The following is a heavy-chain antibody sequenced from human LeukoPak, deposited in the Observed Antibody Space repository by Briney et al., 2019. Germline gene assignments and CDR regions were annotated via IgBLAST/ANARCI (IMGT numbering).Heavy chain of an antibody. CDR1: GYTFTSYD. V-gene: IGHV1-46*01. J-gene: IGHJ4*02. D-gene: IGHD3-16*02. Sequence: GASVKVSCKASGYTFTSYDINWVRQAPGQGLEGMGIINPSGGSTSYAQKFQGRVTMTRDMSTSTVYMELSSLRSEDTAVYYCARDHGAYVWGSYRYGGFDYWGQGTLVTVSS. CDR2: INPSGGST. CDR3: ARDHGAYVWGSYRYGGFDY.